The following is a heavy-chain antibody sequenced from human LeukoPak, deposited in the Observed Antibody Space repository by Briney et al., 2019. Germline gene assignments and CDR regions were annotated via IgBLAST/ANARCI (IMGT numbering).Heavy chain of an antibody. J-gene: IGHJ3*02. CDR2: IRYDGSNK. D-gene: IGHD6-13*01. CDR3: ASTGIAAAGEDAFDI. Sequence: PGGSLRLSCAASGFTFSSYGMHWVRQAPGKGLEWVAFIRYDGSNKYYADSVKGRFTISRDNSKNTLYLQMNSLRAEDTAVYYCASTGIAAAGEDAFDIWGQGTMVTVSS. CDR1: GFTFSSYG. V-gene: IGHV3-30*02.